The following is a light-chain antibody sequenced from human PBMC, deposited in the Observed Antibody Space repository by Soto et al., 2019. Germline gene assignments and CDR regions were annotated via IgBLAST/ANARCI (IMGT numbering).Light chain of an antibody. CDR2: KVS. Sequence: DVVMTQSPLSLPVTLGQPASISCRSSLSLLYTDGNTYLNWFQQRPGQSPRRLIYKVSNRDSGVPDKYSGSGSVTDCTLKINRVDDEDFGVYYGMESTRWHHNVGQGTKPEI. CDR3: MESTRWHHN. CDR1: LSLLYTDGNTY. V-gene: IGKV2-30*01. J-gene: IGKJ2*01.